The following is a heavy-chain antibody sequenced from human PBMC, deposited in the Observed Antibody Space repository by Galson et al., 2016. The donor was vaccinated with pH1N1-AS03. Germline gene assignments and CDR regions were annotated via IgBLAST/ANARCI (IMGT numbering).Heavy chain of an antibody. CDR1: GFTFSSYS. CDR2: IRNSGSHI. V-gene: IGHV3-21*01. Sequence: SLRLSCAASGFTFSSYSMTWVRQAPGKGLEWVSFIRNSGSHISYGDSVKGRFAVSRDNAKNPLYLQMNSLRAEDTAVYYCARGNYYDVDLREYYFDYWGQGTLVTVSS. D-gene: IGHD3-22*01. CDR3: ARGNYYDVDLREYYFDY. J-gene: IGHJ4*02.